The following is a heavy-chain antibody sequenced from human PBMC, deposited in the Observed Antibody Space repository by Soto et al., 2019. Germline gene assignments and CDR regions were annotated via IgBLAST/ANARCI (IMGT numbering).Heavy chain of an antibody. Sequence: GSLRLSCAASGFTFSRYWMIWVRQAPGKGLEWVANIKQDGSQKWSVDSVKGRFTISRDNAKNSLYLQMNSLRVEDTAVYYCAKDATDQQEMSTTPYYFDYWGQGTLVTVSS. J-gene: IGHJ4*02. CDR1: GFTFSRYW. V-gene: IGHV3-7*01. D-gene: IGHD1-1*01. CDR2: IKQDGSQK. CDR3: AKDATDQQEMSTTPYYFDY.